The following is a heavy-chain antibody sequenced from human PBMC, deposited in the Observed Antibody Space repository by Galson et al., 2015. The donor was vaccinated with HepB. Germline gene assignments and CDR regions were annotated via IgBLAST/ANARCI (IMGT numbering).Heavy chain of an antibody. CDR1: GFTFNIYT. J-gene: IGHJ4*02. CDR2: ISSAGDIQ. Sequence: SLRLSCAASGFTFNIYTMHWVRQAPGKGLEWVATISSAGDIQYYADSVKGRFTISRDNSKNMLYLQMNSLRAEDTAVYYCTRDAMGRGSGSYSAFDYWGQGTLVTVSP. CDR3: TRDAMGRGSGSYSAFDY. V-gene: IGHV3-30-3*01. D-gene: IGHD1-26*01.